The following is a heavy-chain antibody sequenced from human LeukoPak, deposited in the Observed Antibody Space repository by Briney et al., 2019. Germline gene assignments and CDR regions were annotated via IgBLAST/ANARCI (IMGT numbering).Heavy chain of an antibody. CDR3: AKDPGGRWLLYYFDY. Sequence: PGGSLRLSCAASGFTFSSYWMHWVRQAPGKGLVWVSRLNTDGSGTTYADPVKGRFTISRDNAKNTLYLQMNSLRAEDTAVYYCAKDPGGRWLLYYFDYWGQGTLVTVSS. CDR1: GFTFSSYW. CDR2: LNTDGSGT. D-gene: IGHD5-24*01. V-gene: IGHV3-74*03. J-gene: IGHJ4*02.